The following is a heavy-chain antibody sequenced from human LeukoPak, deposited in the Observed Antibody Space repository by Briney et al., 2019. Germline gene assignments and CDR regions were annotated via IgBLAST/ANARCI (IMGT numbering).Heavy chain of an antibody. V-gene: IGHV1-46*01. D-gene: IGHD3-22*01. J-gene: IGHJ4*02. CDR1: GYTFTSYY. CDR2: INPSGGST. CDR3: ARGRFYYHDSSGYYYEEL. Sequence: GASVKVSCKASGYTFTSYYIHWVRQAPGQGLEWMGIINPSGGSTSYAQKFQGRVTMTRDTSTSTVYMELSSLRSEDTAVYYCARGRFYYHDSSGYYYEELWGQGTLVTVSS.